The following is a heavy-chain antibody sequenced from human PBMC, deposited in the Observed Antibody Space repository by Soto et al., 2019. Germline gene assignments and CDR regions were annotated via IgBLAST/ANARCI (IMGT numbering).Heavy chain of an antibody. V-gene: IGHV3-48*04. CDR2: ISSGSSPI. CDR3: ARIVKDCSGGSCYDYYYYMDV. J-gene: IGHJ6*03. D-gene: IGHD2-15*01. CDR1: GFSFSSYS. Sequence: GGSLRLSCAGYGFSFSSYSMHWVRQAPGKGLEWVSFISSGSSPIYYVDSVKGRFTISRDNARNSLYLQMNSLRAEDTAVYYCARIVKDCSGGSCYDYYYYMDVWGKGTTVTVSS.